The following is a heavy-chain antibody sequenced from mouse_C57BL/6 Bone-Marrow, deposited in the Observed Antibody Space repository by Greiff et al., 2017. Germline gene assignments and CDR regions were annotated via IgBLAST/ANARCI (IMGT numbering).Heavy chain of an antibody. CDR3: VREGAYYSNYMGFAY. CDR2: IRSKSNNYAT. Sequence: EVQLQESGGGLVQPKGSLKLSCAASGFSFNTYAMNWVRQAPGKGLEWVARIRSKSNNYATYYADSVKDRFTISRDDSESMLYLQMNNLKTEDTAMYYCVREGAYYSNYMGFAYWGQGTLVTVSA. J-gene: IGHJ3*01. V-gene: IGHV10-1*01. CDR1: GFSFNTYA. D-gene: IGHD2-5*01.